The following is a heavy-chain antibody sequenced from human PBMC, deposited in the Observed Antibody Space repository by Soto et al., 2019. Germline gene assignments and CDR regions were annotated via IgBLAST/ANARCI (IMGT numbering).Heavy chain of an antibody. J-gene: IGHJ6*02. CDR3: ARGRILYCSSTSCYILGYYYGMDV. V-gene: IGHV4-34*01. Sequence: SETRSRTWAVYGGSFSGYYWSWIRQPPGKGLEWMGEINHSGSTNYNPSLKSRVTISVDTSKNQFSLKLSSVTAADTAVYYCARGRILYCSSTSCYILGYYYGMDVWGQGTTVTVSS. D-gene: IGHD2-2*02. CDR2: INHSGST. CDR1: GGSFSGYY.